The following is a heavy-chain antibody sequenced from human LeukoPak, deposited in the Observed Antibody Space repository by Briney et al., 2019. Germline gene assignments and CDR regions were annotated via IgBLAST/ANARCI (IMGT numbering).Heavy chain of an antibody. CDR2: TSSSSSYI. CDR3: ARVRSYGDYEYYFDY. Sequence: KTGGSLRLSCAASGFTFSSYSMNWVRQAPGKGLEWVSSTSSSSSYIYYADSVKGRFTISRDNAKNSLYLQMNSLRAEDTAVYYCARVRSYGDYEYYFDYWGQGTLVTVSS. D-gene: IGHD4-17*01. CDR1: GFTFSSYS. J-gene: IGHJ4*02. V-gene: IGHV3-21*01.